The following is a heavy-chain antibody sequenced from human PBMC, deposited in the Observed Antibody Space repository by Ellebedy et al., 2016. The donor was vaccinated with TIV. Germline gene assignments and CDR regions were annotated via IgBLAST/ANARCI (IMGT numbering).Heavy chain of an antibody. J-gene: IGHJ4*02. CDR1: GFTFSSYG. CDR3: AKAGGYYYDSSGYYSGPDY. D-gene: IGHD3-22*01. Sequence: GESLKISXAASGFTFSSYGMHWVRQAPGKGLEWVAVISYDGSNKYYADSVKGRFTISRDNSKNTLYLQMNSLRAEDTAVYYCAKAGGYYYDSSGYYSGPDYWGQGTLVTVSS. V-gene: IGHV3-30*18. CDR2: ISYDGSNK.